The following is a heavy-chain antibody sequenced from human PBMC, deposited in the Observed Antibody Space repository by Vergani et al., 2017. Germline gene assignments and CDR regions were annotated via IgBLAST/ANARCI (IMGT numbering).Heavy chain of an antibody. J-gene: IGHJ6*02. D-gene: IGHD4-17*01. CDR1: GFTFSRHW. CDR2: ISSSSSSI. CDR3: GAAITVTTKGGYYYYGMDV. Sequence: EVQLVESGGGLVQPGGSLRLSCAASGFTFSRHWMHWVRQAPGKGLVRVSYISSSSSSIYYADSVKGRFTISRDNAKNSLYLQMNSLRAEDTAVYYCGAAITVTTKGGYYYYGMDVWGQGTTVTVSS. V-gene: IGHV3-48*01.